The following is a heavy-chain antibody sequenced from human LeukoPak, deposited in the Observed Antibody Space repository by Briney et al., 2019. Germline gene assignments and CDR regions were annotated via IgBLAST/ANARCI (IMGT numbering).Heavy chain of an antibody. CDR3: SSRRILLTAIPGY. Sequence: GGSLRLSCSASGFTFSKYAIHWVRQAPGKGLEYVSAISSSGNSTYYADSVKGRFTISRDNSKNTVSLQMSSLRAEDTAVYYCSSRRILLTAIPGYWGQGTLVTVSS. D-gene: IGHD2-21*02. CDR1: GFTFSKYA. V-gene: IGHV3-64D*06. J-gene: IGHJ4*02. CDR2: ISSSGNST.